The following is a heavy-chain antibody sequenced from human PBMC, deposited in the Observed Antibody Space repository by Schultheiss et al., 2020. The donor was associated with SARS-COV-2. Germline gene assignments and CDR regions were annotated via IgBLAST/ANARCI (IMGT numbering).Heavy chain of an antibody. Sequence: GGSLRLSCAGFTFSSYPMHWVRQAPGKGLEWVTTISHDGSNKYYADSVKGRFTISRDNSKNTLYVRVNSLRVEDTAVYYCARGVESGWYGLPVYWGQGTLVTVSS. J-gene: IGHJ4*02. CDR2: ISHDGSNK. V-gene: IGHV3-30*04. D-gene: IGHD6-19*01. CDR3: ARGVESGWYGLPVY. CDR1: GFTFSSYP.